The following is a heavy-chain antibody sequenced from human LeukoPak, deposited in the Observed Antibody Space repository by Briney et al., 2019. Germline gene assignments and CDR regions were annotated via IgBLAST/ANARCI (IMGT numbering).Heavy chain of an antibody. J-gene: IGHJ4*02. CDR1: GGSISSYY. D-gene: IGHD3-10*01. V-gene: IGHV4-59*01. CDR2: IYYSGTT. CDR3: ARTLPSGTSDY. Sequence: TSETLSLTCTVSGGSISSYYWSWIRQPPGKGLEWIAYIYYSGTTNYNPSLKSRVTISADTVRNQFSLKLSSVTAADTAVYYCARTLPSGTSDYWGQGTLVTVSS.